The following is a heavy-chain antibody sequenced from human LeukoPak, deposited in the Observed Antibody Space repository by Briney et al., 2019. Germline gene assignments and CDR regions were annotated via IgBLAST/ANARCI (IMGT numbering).Heavy chain of an antibody. CDR2: IYPSGST. V-gene: IGHV4-61*02. D-gene: IGHD5-12*01. J-gene: IGHJ4*02. CDR1: GGSISSGSYY. Sequence: SETLSLTCTVSGGSISSGSYYWSWIRQPAGEGLEWIGRIYPSGSTNYNPSLKSRVTISVDTSKNQFSLRLSSVTAADTAIYYCASSDIVATNLDQWGQGTLVIVSS. CDR3: ASSDIVATNLDQ.